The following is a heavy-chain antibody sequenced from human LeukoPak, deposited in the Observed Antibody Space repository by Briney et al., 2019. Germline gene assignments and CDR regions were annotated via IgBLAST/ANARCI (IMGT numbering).Heavy chain of an antibody. V-gene: IGHV4-39*07. D-gene: IGHD5-12*01. CDR3: ARVARLYYFDY. CDR2: IYYSGST. J-gene: IGHJ4*02. CDR1: GGSISNKY. Sequence: SETLSLTCTVSGGSISNKYWSWIRQPPGKGLEWIGSIYYSGSTYYNPSLKSRVTISVDTSKNQFSLKLSSVTAADTAVYYCARVARLYYFDYWGQGTLVTVSS.